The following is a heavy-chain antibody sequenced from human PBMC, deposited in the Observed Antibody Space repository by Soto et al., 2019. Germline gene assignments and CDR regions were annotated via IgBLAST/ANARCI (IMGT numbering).Heavy chain of an antibody. CDR2: INAGNGNT. V-gene: IGHV1-3*01. CDR1: GYTFTSYA. Sequence: GASVKVSCKASGYTFTSYAMHWVRQAPGQRLEWMGWINAGNGNTKYSQKFQGRVTITRDTSASTAYMELSSLRSEDTAVYYCARDRYSNYINWFDPWGQGALVTVSS. D-gene: IGHD4-4*01. J-gene: IGHJ5*02. CDR3: ARDRYSNYINWFDP.